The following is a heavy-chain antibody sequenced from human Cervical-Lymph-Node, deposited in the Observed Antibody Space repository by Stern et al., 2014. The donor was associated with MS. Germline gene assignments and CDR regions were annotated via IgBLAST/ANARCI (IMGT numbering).Heavy chain of an antibody. CDR1: GYTFTGYY. J-gene: IGHJ3*02. D-gene: IGHD6-19*01. Sequence: VQLVESGAEVKKPGASVKVSCKASGYTFTGYYMHWVRQAPGQGLEWMGWINPNSGGTNDAQKFQGWVTMTRDTSISTAYMELSRLRSDDTAVYYCARGGRSSGWSPPDAFDIWGQGTMVTVSS. CDR2: INPNSGGT. V-gene: IGHV1-2*04. CDR3: ARGGRSSGWSPPDAFDI.